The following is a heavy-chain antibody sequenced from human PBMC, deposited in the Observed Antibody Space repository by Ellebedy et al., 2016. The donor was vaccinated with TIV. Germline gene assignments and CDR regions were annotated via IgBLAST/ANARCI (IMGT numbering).Heavy chain of an antibody. D-gene: IGHD6-19*01. J-gene: IGHJ6*02. CDR2: ISSTSTYI. V-gene: IGHV3-21*01. CDR1: GFTFSAFA. CDR3: ASRAIAVTLTDLPRDYYYGMDV. Sequence: GGSLRLSCAASGFTFSAFALSWVRQAPGKGLEWVSSISSTSTYIYYADSVKGRFTISRDNAKSSLYLQMNSLRVEDTAVYYCASRAIAVTLTDLPRDYYYGMDVWGQGTTVTVSS.